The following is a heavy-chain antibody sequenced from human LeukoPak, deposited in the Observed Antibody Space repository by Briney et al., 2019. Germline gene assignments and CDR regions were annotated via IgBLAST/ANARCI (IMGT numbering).Heavy chain of an antibody. J-gene: IGHJ3*02. D-gene: IGHD1-26*01. CDR2: ISMTGGYI. V-gene: IGHV3-21*04. CDR1: GFTFSSYT. Sequence: GGYLRLSCEASGFTFSSYTMNWFRQAPGKGLEWVSSISMTGGYIYYADSVKGRFTVSRDNSKNTLYLQMNSLRAEDTAEYYCAKSLLTTASGTGRAFDIWGQGTMVTVSS. CDR3: AKSLLTTASGTGRAFDI.